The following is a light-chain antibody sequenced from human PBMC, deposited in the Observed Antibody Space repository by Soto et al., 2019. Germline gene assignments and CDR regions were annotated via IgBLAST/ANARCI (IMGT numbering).Light chain of an antibody. CDR2: EVS. CDR1: SSDVGNYKY. CDR3: FSYTGRGASYV. J-gene: IGLJ1*01. Sequence: QSVLTQPASVSGSPGQSITISCTGTSSDVGNYKYVSWYQQHPGKAPKLMIYEVSNRPSGVSNRFSGSKSGNTASLTISGLQAEDETDYYCFSYTGRGASYVFGTGTKVTVL. V-gene: IGLV2-14*01.